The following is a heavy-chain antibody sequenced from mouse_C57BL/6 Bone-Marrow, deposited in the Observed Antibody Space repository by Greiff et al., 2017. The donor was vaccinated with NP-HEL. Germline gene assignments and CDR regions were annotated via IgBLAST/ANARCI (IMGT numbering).Heavy chain of an antibody. CDR2: ISDGGSYT. CDR3: ARDVALSYYFDY. CDR1: GFTFSSYA. Sequence: DVKLVESGGGLVKPGGSLKLSCAASGFTFSSYAMSWVRQTPEKRLEWVATISDGGSYTYYPDNVKGRFTISRDNAKNNLYLQMSHLKSEDTAMYYCARDVALSYYFDYWGQGTTLTVSS. J-gene: IGHJ2*01. V-gene: IGHV5-4*01.